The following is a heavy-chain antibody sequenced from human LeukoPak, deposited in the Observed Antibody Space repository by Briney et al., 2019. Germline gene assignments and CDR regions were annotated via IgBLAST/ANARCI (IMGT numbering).Heavy chain of an antibody. CDR1: GGSVRTSL. V-gene: IGHV4-59*08. D-gene: IGHD2-15*01. CDR3: AKGQPRLLPDY. CDR2: VNYVGTT. J-gene: IGHJ4*02. Sequence: SETLSLTCTVTGGSVRTSLWSWIRQPPGRGLEWIGYVNYVGTTNYNPSLNSRVSMSVDTSKNQFSLKMSSVTAADTAVYYCAKGQPRLLPDYWGQGTLVTVSS.